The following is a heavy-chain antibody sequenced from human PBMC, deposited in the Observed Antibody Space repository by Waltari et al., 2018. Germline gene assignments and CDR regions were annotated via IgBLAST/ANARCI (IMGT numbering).Heavy chain of an antibody. CDR3: ARDEGTLSGYRY. Sequence: QVQLVVSGGGLVKPGGSLRLSCAASGFTFSDYSMSWIRQAPGKGLGWVAYISSSGSTVYDADSVKCRFTISRENANNSLYLQMNSLRAEDTAVYYCARDEGTLSGYRYWGQGTLVTVSS. CDR1: GFTFSDYS. V-gene: IGHV3-11*01. J-gene: IGHJ4*02. D-gene: IGHD3-22*01. CDR2: ISSSGSTV.